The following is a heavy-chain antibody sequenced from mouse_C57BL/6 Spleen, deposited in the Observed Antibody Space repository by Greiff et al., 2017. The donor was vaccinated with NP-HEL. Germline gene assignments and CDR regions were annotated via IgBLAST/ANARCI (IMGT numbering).Heavy chain of an antibody. CDR2: IYPGSGST. J-gene: IGHJ2*01. Sequence: VQLQQSGAELVKPGASVKMSCKASGYTFTSYWITWVKQRPGQGLEWIGDIYPGSGSTNYNEKFKSKATLTVDTSSSTAYMQLSSLTSEDSAVYYCARGATVVATNCFDYWGQGTTLTVSS. V-gene: IGHV1-55*01. CDR1: GYTFTSYW. D-gene: IGHD1-1*01. CDR3: ARGATVVATNCFDY.